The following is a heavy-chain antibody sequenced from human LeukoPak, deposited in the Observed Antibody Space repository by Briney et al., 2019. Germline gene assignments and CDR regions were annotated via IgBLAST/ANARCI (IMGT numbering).Heavy chain of an antibody. CDR1: GFTFSSYA. D-gene: IGHD3-10*01. Sequence: GGSLRLSCAASGFTFSSYAMSWVRQALGKGLEWVSYITNSGHTMYYADSVKGRFTISRDNAKNSLYLQMSSLRAEDTAVYYCARARYYYGSGSPYTDYWGQGALVTVSS. J-gene: IGHJ4*02. CDR2: ITNSGHTM. CDR3: ARARYYYGSGSPYTDY. V-gene: IGHV3-48*03.